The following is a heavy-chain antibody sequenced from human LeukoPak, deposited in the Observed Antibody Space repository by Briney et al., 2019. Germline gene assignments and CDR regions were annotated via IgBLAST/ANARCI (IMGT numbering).Heavy chain of an antibody. CDR1: GFTFSSYS. V-gene: IGHV3-21*01. CDR2: ISSSSSYI. J-gene: IGHJ4*02. D-gene: IGHD6-6*01. CDR3: ARARSSSSGDY. Sequence: GGSLRLSCAASGFTFSSYSMNWVRQAPGKGLEWVSSISSSSSYIYYTDSVKGRFTISRDNAKNSLYLQMNSLRAEDTAVYYCARARSSSSGDYWGQGTLVTVSS.